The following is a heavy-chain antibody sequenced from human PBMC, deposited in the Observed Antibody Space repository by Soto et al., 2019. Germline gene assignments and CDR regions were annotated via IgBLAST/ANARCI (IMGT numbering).Heavy chain of an antibody. CDR3: VRDAPSHQSIFDL. Sequence: ASVKVSCKTSEYSFGDYYLHWVRQAPGQGLEWMGWINLNDGGTNSPHKFQGRLTMTRDKSITTVYMELSSLRSDDTAVYFCVRDAPSHQSIFDLWGQGTLVTVS. J-gene: IGHJ4*02. D-gene: IGHD2-2*01. CDR2: INLNDGGT. V-gene: IGHV1-2*02. CDR1: EYSFGDYY.